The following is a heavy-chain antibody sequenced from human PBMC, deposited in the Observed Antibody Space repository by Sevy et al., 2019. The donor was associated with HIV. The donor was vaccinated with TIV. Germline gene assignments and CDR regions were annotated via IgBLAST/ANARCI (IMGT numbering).Heavy chain of an antibody. CDR3: ASGSQPEEGY. D-gene: IGHD1-26*01. CDR1: GFSFTTFA. J-gene: IGHJ4*02. Sequence: GGSLRLSCTASGFSFTTFALHWVRQAPGKRLEWVALISHDGTKKFYADSVRGRFTISRDNSNNTLYLQINTLRIDDTAVYYCASGSQPEEGYWVQGTLVTVSS. CDR2: ISHDGTKK. V-gene: IGHV3-30-3*01.